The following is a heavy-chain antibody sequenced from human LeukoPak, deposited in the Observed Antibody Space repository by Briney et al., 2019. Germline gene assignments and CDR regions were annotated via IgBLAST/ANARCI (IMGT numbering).Heavy chain of an antibody. CDR3: ARDASRDYYDSSGYYYEDWFDP. V-gene: IGHV1-2*06. D-gene: IGHD3-22*01. CDR1: GYTFTGYY. J-gene: IGHJ5*02. CDR2: INPNSGGT. Sequence: ASVKVSCKXSGYTFTGYYMHWVRQAPGQGLEWMGRINPNSGGTNYAQKFQGRVTMTRGTSISTAYMELSRLRSDDTAVYYCARDASRDYYDSSGYYYEDWFDPWGQGTLVTVSS.